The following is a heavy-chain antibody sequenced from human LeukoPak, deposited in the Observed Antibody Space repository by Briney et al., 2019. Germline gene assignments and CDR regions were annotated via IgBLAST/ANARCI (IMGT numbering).Heavy chain of an antibody. V-gene: IGHV3-74*01. J-gene: IGHJ4*02. CDR1: GFTFSSYW. CDR3: ANEIRPNDY. Sequence: GGSLRLSCAASGFTFSSYWMYWVRQAPGKGLVWVSRINGDGSAINYADSVKGRFTISRENSKSTLYLQMNSLRADDTAVYYCANEIRPNDYWGQGTLVTVSS. D-gene: IGHD1-1*01. CDR2: INGDGSAI.